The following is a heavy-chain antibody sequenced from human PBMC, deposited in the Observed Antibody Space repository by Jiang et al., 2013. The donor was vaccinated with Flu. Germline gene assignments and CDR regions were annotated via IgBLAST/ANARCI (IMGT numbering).Heavy chain of an antibody. Sequence: GAEVKKPGESLKISCEASGYSFTTYWIGWVRQMPGKGLEWMGLIYPSDSDTRYSPSFQGQVTMSVDKSISTAYLQWNSLKASETAMYYCARLTRYDNYYTPEYWGQGTLVTVSS. V-gene: IGHV5-51*01. CDR2: IYPSDSDT. D-gene: IGHD3-10*01. J-gene: IGHJ1*01. CDR3: ARLTRYDNYYTPEY. CDR1: GYSFTTYW.